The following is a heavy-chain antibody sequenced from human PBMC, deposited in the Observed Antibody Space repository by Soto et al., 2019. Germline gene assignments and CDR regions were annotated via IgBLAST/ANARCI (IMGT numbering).Heavy chain of an antibody. J-gene: IGHJ6*02. Sequence: GESLKSSCEGSGYSVTSDWISWVRQMPGKGLEWMGRIDPSDSYTNYSPSFQGHVTISADKSISTAYLQWSSLKASDTAMYYCSRLEDTYVMDLRGQRTTVIGSS. V-gene: IGHV5-10-1*01. CDR3: SRLEDTYVMDL. CDR2: IDPSDSYT. CDR1: GYSVTSDW.